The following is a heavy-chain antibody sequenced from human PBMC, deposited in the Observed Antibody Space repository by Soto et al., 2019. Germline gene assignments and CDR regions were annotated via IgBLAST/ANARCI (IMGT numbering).Heavy chain of an antibody. CDR1: GGSISSGGYS. D-gene: IGHD2-2*01. J-gene: IGHJ3*02. CDR2: IYHSGST. CDR3: ARGGEIVLVPAAMGNEGAFDI. Sequence: QLQLQESGSGLVKPSQTLSLTCAVSGGSISSGGYSWSWIRQPPGKGLEWIGYIYHSGSTYYNPSLKSRVAISVDRSKNQCSLKLSSVTAADTAVYYCARGGEIVLVPAAMGNEGAFDIWGQGTMFTVSS. V-gene: IGHV4-30-2*01.